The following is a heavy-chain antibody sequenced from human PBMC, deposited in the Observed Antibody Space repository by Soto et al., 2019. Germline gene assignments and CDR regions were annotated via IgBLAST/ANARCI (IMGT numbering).Heavy chain of an antibody. V-gene: IGHV4-30-2*01. J-gene: IGHJ5*02. CDR2: IYHTGAT. CDR3: ARGINYYDSSGDSWFDP. D-gene: IGHD3-22*01. CDR1: GGSIRRGDYS. Sequence: SENRSLTCTVSGGSIRRGDYSWTWIRQPPGKGLEWIGYIYHTGATYYNMSLKSRVTISVDRSKNQFSLKLSSVTAADTAVYYCARGINYYDSSGDSWFDPWCQGTLVT.